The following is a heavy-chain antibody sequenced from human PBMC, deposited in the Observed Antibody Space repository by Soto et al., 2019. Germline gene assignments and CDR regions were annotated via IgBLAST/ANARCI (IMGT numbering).Heavy chain of an antibody. CDR1: GYTFTGYY. V-gene: IGHV1-2*04. J-gene: IGHJ2*01. CDR2: INPNSGGT. D-gene: IGHD6-13*01. CDR3: ARDSAISYSSSWYFDL. Sequence: QVQLVQSGAEVKKPGASVKVSCKASGYTFTGYYMHWVRQAPGQGLEWMGWINPNSGGTNYAQKFQGWVTMTRDTSISTAYMELSRLRSDDTAVYYCARDSAISYSSSWYFDLWGRGTLVTVSS.